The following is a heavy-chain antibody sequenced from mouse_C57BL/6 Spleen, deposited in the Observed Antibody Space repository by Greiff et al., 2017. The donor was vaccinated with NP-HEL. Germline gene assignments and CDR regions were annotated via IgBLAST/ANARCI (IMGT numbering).Heavy chain of an antibody. J-gene: IGHJ4*01. V-gene: IGHV3-6*01. CDR2: ISYDGSN. Sequence: EVQLQESGPGLVKPSQSLSLTCSVTGYSITSGYYWNWIRQFPGNKLEWMGYISYDGSNNYNPSLKNRISITRDTSKNQFFLKLNSVTTEDTATYYCARSYYGSSPYYAMDYWGQGTSVTVSS. CDR1: GYSITSGYY. D-gene: IGHD1-1*01. CDR3: ARSYYGSSPYYAMDY.